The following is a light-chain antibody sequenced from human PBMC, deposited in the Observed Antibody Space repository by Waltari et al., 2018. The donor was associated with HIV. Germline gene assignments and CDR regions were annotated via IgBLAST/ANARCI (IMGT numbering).Light chain of an antibody. CDR1: QSVSRN. J-gene: IGKJ5*01. CDR3: QQYNKPPPGIS. V-gene: IGKV3-15*01. CDR2: GAN. Sequence: EIVLTQSPATLSVSPGERVTLSCRASQSVSRNLAWYQQKPGQSPRLVVYGANTRDTGIPARFSGSGSETDFTLTISGLMSENFAVYFCQQYNKPPPGISFGQGTRLET.